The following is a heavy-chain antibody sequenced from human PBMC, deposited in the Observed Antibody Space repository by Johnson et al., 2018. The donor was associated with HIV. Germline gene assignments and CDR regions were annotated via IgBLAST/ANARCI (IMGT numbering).Heavy chain of an antibody. D-gene: IGHD1-26*01. CDR3: AMERMGGFDI. CDR1: GFTVSSYY. V-gene: IGHV3-66*02. J-gene: IGHJ3*02. CDR2: IYSGGST. Sequence: VQLVESGGGLVKPGGSLRLSCAASGFTVSSYYMSWVRQAPGKGLEWVSVIYSGGSTYYADSVKGRFTISRDNSKNIVYLQMNSLRAEDTAVYYCAMERMGGFDIWGQGTMVTVSS.